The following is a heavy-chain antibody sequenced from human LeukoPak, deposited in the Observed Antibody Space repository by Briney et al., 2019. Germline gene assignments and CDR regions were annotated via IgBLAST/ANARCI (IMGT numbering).Heavy chain of an antibody. J-gene: IGHJ6*04. D-gene: IGHD3-10*01. CDR3: ARDRYYGSGSYRNDHYYGMDV. CDR2: ISSSSSYT. Sequence: TGGSLRLSCAASGFTFSDYYMSWIRQAPGKGLEWVSYISSSSSYTNYADSVKGRFTISRDNAKNSLYLQMNSLRAEDTAVYYCARDRYYGSGSYRNDHYYGMDVWSKGTTVTVSS. CDR1: GFTFSDYY. V-gene: IGHV3-11*06.